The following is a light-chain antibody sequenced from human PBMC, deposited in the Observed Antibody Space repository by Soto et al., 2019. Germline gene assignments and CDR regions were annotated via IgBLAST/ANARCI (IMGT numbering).Light chain of an antibody. V-gene: IGLV3-21*04. CDR2: YDS. Sequence: SYELTQPPSVSVAPGKTARITCGGTNIGSKSVHWYQQKPGQAPVLVIYYDSDRPSGIPERFSGSNSGNTATLTISRVEAGDEADYYCQVWDSSSDHAGVFGGGTKVTVL. CDR3: QVWDSSSDHAGV. J-gene: IGLJ2*01. CDR1: NIGSKS.